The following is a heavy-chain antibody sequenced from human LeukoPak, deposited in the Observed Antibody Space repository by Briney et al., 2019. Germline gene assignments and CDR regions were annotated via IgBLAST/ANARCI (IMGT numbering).Heavy chain of an antibody. Sequence: SATLSLTCTVSGGSISSYYWTWIRQPAGKGLEWIGRFYSTGSTNYNPSLKSRVTMSVDTSKNQFSLKLSSVTAADTAVYYCARDQYSGSLDYWGQGTLVTVSS. J-gene: IGHJ4*02. D-gene: IGHD1-26*01. CDR1: GGSISSYY. V-gene: IGHV4-4*07. CDR2: FYSTGST. CDR3: ARDQYSGSLDY.